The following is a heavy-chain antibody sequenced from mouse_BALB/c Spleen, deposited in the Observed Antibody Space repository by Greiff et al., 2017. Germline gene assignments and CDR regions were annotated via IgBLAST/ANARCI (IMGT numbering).Heavy chain of an antibody. D-gene: IGHD1-1*01. CDR1: GYSITSGYY. CDR3: ASYYYYGSSYAWFAY. CDR2: ISYDGSN. V-gene: IGHV3-6*02. Sequence: ESGPGLVKPSQSLSLTCSVTGYSITSGYYWNWIRQFPGNKLEWMGYISYDGSNNYNPSLKNRISITRDTSKNQFFLKLNSVITEDTATYYCASYYYYGSSYAWFAYWGQGTLVTVSA. J-gene: IGHJ3*01.